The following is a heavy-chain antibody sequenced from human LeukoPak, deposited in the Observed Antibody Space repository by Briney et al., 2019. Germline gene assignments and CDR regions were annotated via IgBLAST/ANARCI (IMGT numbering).Heavy chain of an antibody. V-gene: IGHV4-61*02. J-gene: IGHJ3*02. D-gene: IGHD3-22*01. CDR2: ISSSGST. Sequence: PSETLSLTCTVSGGSISSSSYYWSWIRQPAGKGLEWIGRISSSGSTNYNPSLKSRVTISVDTSKNQFSLKLSSVTAADTAVYYCACLTTADAFDIWGQGTMVTVSS. CDR1: GGSISSSSYY. CDR3: ACLTTADAFDI.